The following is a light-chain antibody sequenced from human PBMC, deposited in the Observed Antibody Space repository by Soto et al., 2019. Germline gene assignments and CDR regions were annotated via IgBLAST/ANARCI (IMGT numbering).Light chain of an antibody. CDR3: QQYSIWRT. V-gene: IGKV3-15*01. Sequence: XIEMTQAPPTLSLAXLQRVTLPCRASESVSNNLAWYQQKAGQAPRLLIYGASTRATGIPARFSGSGSGTEFTLTISGLQSEDFAVYYCQQYSIWRTFGQGTKVDTK. CDR1: ESVSNN. J-gene: IGKJ1*01. CDR2: GAS.